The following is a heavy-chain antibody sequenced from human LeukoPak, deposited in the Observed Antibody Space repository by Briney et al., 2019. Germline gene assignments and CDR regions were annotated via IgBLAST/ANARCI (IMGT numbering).Heavy chain of an antibody. CDR1: GGSISSYY. J-gene: IGHJ6*02. CDR2: IYYSGST. CDR3: ARSRQLYSSGWYHFYGMDV. V-gene: IGHV4-59*01. D-gene: IGHD6-19*01. Sequence: SETLSLTCTVSGGSISSYYWSWIRQPPGKGLERIGYIYYSGSTNYNPSLKSRVTISVDTSKNQFTLKLSSVTAADTAVYYCARSRQLYSSGWYHFYGMDVWGQGITVTVSS.